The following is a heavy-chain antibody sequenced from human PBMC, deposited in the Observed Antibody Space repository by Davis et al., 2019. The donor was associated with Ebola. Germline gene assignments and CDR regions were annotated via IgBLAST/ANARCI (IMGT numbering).Heavy chain of an antibody. J-gene: IGHJ4*03. CDR2: IYYSGST. Sequence: SQTLSLTCTVSGGSPSSSNYYCGWIRQPPGKGLEWIGSIYYSGSTYYNPSPTSRVTITVDTSKNQFSLKLTSVTAADTAVYYCARAFLAATVDLWGQGTLVTVSS. CDR3: ARAFLAATVDL. CDR1: GGSPSSSNYY. V-gene: IGHV4-39*01. D-gene: IGHD6-13*01.